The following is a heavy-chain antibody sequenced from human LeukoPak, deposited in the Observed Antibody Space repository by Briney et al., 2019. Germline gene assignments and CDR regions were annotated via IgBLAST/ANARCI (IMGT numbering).Heavy chain of an antibody. V-gene: IGHV3-30*03. CDR1: GFTFSSYG. Sequence: PGRSLRLSCAASGFTFSSYGMHWVRQAPGKGLEWVAVISYDGSNKYYADSVKGRFTISRDNSKNTLYLQMNSLRAEDTAVYYCARDWDGHYYYYMDVWGKGTTVTVSS. D-gene: IGHD1-26*01. CDR2: ISYDGSNK. CDR3: ARDWDGHYYYYMDV. J-gene: IGHJ6*03.